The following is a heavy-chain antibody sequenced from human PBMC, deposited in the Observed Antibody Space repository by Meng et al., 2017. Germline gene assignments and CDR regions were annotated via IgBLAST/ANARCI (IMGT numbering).Heavy chain of an antibody. CDR2: IYHSGST. Sequence: HVQWRASGPRLRRPSGTRSLTCAASGGPISSSCWWSWVRQPPGKGLEWIGEIYHSGSTNYNPSLKSRVPISVDKSKNQFSLKLSSVTAADTAVYYCARAGVGYYDSSGPYSYWGQGTLVTVSS. D-gene: IGHD3-22*01. CDR3: ARAGVGYYDSSGPYSY. J-gene: IGHJ4*02. CDR1: GGPISSSCW. V-gene: IGHV4-4*02.